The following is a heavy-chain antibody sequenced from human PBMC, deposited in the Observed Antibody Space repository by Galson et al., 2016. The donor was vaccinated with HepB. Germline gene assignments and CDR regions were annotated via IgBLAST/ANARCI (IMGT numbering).Heavy chain of an antibody. CDR1: GFIFSRYS. J-gene: IGHJ4*02. CDR2: ISSSSIYI. V-gene: IGHV3-21*03. Sequence: SLRLSCAASGFIFSRYSMTWVRQAPGKGLEWVSSISSSSIYIFYADSLKGRFTISRDNAKNSLFLQMNSLRAEDTAVYYCAREVDFYGSGSYFDYWGQGTLVTVSS. CDR3: AREVDFYGSGSYFDY. D-gene: IGHD3-10*01.